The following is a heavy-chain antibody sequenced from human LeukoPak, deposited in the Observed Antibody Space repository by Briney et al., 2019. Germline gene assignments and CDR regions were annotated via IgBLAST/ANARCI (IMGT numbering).Heavy chain of an antibody. Sequence: SETLSLTCAVSGYSISNGYYWVWIRQPPGRGLEWIGSLYHSDSAYYNTSLRSRVSMSVDTSKNQFSPTLSFVTAADTAVYYCARQHDSYYYYYIDVWGSGTTVTISS. CDR1: GYSISNGYY. CDR3: ARQHDSYYYYYIDV. J-gene: IGHJ6*03. V-gene: IGHV4-38-2*01. CDR2: LYHSDSA.